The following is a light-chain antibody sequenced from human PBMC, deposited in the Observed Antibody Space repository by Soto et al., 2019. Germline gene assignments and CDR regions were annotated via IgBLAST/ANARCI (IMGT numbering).Light chain of an antibody. CDR3: QQYGSSPWT. CDR2: GAS. J-gene: IGKJ1*01. V-gene: IGKV3-15*01. CDR1: QSVSSN. Sequence: EIVMTQSPATLSVSPGERATLSCRASQSVSSNLAWYQQKPGQAPRLLIYGASTRATGIPARFSGSGSGTEFTPTISGLEPEDFAVYYCQQYGSSPWTFGQGTKVDI.